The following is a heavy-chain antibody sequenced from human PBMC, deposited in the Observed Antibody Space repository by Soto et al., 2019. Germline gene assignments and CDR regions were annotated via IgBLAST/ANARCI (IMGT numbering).Heavy chain of an antibody. D-gene: IGHD2-2*01. J-gene: IGHJ6*02. Sequence: QVQLVESGGGVVQPGRSLRLSCAASGFTISNYGMHWVRQAPGKGLEWVAVISYDGTITYYADSVKGRFTISRDNSKNTLYLQMNSLRTEDKAVYYCATTRVGPCSSSICFSGIFDGMDVWGQGTKVTVSS. V-gene: IGHV3-30-3*01. CDR3: ATTRVGPCSSSICFSGIFDGMDV. CDR2: ISYDGTIT. CDR1: GFTISNYG.